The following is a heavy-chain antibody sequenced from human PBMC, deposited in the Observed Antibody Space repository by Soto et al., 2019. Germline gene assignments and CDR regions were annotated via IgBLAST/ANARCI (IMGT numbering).Heavy chain of an antibody. Sequence: ASVKVSCKASGYTFTSYDINWVQQATGQGLEWMGWMNPNSGNTGYAQKFQGRVTMTRNTSISTAYMELSSLRSEDTAVYYCARPGGYCSSTSCYSYYMDVWGKGTTVTVSS. CDR2: MNPNSGNT. CDR3: ARPGGYCSSTSCYSYYMDV. CDR1: GYTFTSYD. V-gene: IGHV1-8*01. J-gene: IGHJ6*03. D-gene: IGHD2-2*01.